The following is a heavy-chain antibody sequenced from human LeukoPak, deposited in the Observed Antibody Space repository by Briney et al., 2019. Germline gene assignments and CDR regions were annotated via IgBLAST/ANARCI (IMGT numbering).Heavy chain of an antibody. Sequence: SETLSLTCTVSGGSISSYYWSWIRQPPGKGLEWIGYIYYSGSTNYSPSLKSRVTISVDTSKNQFSLKLSSVTAADTAVYYCARHDSVQGGSYGGAFDIWGQGTMVTVSS. D-gene: IGHD1-26*01. CDR2: IYYSGST. J-gene: IGHJ3*02. V-gene: IGHV4-59*08. CDR3: ARHDSVQGGSYGGAFDI. CDR1: GGSISSYY.